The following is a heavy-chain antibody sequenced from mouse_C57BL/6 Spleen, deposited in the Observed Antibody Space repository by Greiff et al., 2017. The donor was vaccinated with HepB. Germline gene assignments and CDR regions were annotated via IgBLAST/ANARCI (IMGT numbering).Heavy chain of an antibody. J-gene: IGHJ2*01. Sequence: QVQLQQSGAELARPGASVKLSCKASGYTFTSYGISWVKQRTGQGLEWIGEIYPRSGNTYYNEKFKGKATLTADKSSSTAYMELRSLTSEDSAVYFCAFITTVVVPFDYWGQGTTLTVSS. CDR3: AFITTVVVPFDY. CDR1: GYTFTSYG. D-gene: IGHD1-1*01. V-gene: IGHV1-81*01. CDR2: IYPRSGNT.